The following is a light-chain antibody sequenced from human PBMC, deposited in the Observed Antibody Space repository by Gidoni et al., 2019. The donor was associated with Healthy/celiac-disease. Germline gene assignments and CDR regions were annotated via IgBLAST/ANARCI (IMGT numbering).Light chain of an antibody. Sequence: IVLTQSPGTLSLSPGERATLSCRASQSVSDNYLAWYQQKPGQSPRLLVYGASNGATALPDRFTGSGSGTDFTLTIDRLEPDDLAVYYCQQYADSATTFGPGTKVEIK. CDR1: QSVSDNY. CDR2: GAS. J-gene: IGKJ3*01. CDR3: QQYADSATT. V-gene: IGKV3-20*01.